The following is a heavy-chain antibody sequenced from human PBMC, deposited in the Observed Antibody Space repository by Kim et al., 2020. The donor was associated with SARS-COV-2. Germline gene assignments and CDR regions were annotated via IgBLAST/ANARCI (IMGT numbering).Heavy chain of an antibody. Sequence: LSLTCAASGFTFSSYGMSWVRQAPGKGLEWVSSISGSGSATYYADSVRGRFTISRDNSRDTTYLQMTSLRVEDTAIYHCAALGEGGYWGQGTLVTAS. CDR3: AALGEGGY. D-gene: IGHD3-16*01. CDR2: ISGSGSAT. J-gene: IGHJ4*02. CDR1: GFTFSSYG. V-gene: IGHV3-23*01.